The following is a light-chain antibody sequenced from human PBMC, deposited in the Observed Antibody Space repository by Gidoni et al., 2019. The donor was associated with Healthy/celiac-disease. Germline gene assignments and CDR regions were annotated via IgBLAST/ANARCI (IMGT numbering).Light chain of an antibody. V-gene: IGKV3-20*01. J-gene: IGKJ5*01. CDR2: GAS. Sequence: EIVLTQSPGTLSLSPGERATLSCRASQSVSSSYLAWYQQKPGQAPRLLIYGASSRATGIPDRFSGSGSGTDFTLTISRLEPEDFAVYYCQQYGSSLCITFGQGTRLEIK. CDR1: QSVSSSY. CDR3: QQYGSSLCIT.